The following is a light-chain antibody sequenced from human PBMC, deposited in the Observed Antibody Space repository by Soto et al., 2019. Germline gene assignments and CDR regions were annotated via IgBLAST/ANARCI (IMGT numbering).Light chain of an antibody. Sequence: EIVLTQSPGALSLSPGERAXXXXXASQSVSNNYLAWYQQKPGQAXRLLXYXAXNXXTGXXDRFSGSGSGTDFTLTISRLEPEDFAVYYCQQXGXXGTFGQGTKVDIK. CDR1: QSVSNNY. J-gene: IGKJ1*01. V-gene: IGKV3-20*01. CDR2: XAX. CDR3: QQXGXXGT.